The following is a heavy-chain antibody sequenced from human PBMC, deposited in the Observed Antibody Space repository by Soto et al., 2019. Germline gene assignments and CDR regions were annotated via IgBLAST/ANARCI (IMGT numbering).Heavy chain of an antibody. CDR3: ESAGIAAADIAYYYYNGMDV. V-gene: IGHV3-33*01. CDR2: IWYAGSNK. CDR1: GFPFSSYG. J-gene: IGHJ6*02. Sequence: QVQLVESGGGVVQPGRSLRLSCAASGFPFSSYGMPWVRQAPGKGLEWVAVIWYAGSNKYYADSVKGRFTISRDNSKKALYLQMNSRRAEDTAVSDCESAGIAAADIAYYYYNGMDVWGQGSTVT. D-gene: IGHD6-13*01.